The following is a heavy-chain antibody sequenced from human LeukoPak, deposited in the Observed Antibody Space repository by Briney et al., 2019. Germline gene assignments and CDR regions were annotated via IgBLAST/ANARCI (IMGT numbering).Heavy chain of an antibody. CDR3: AKGRYSYGSFDY. Sequence: GGSLRLSCAASGFTFSSYAMSWVRQAPGKGLEWVSAISGSGGSTCYADSVKGRFTISRDNSKNTLYLQMNSLRAEDTAVYYCAKGRYSYGSFDYWGQGTLVTVSS. CDR1: GFTFSSYA. V-gene: IGHV3-23*01. J-gene: IGHJ4*02. D-gene: IGHD5-18*01. CDR2: ISGSGGST.